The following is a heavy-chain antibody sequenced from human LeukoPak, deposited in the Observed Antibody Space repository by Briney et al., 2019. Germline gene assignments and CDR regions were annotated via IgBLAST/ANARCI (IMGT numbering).Heavy chain of an antibody. CDR2: INSDGSST. CDR1: GFNFRNYW. V-gene: IGHV3-74*01. CDR3: ATDEAASGRLDY. J-gene: IGHJ4*02. D-gene: IGHD6-13*01. Sequence: GGSLRLSCAASGFNFRNYWMHWVRQAPGKGLVWVSRINSDGSSTSYADSVKGRFTISRDNAENTLYLQINSLRAEDTAVYYCATDEAASGRLDYWGQGTLVTDSS.